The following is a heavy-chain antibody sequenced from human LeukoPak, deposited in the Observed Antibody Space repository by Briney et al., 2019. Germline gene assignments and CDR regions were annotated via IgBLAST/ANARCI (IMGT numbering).Heavy chain of an antibody. J-gene: IGHJ4*02. CDR2: IYPDDSDT. V-gene: IGHV5-51*01. CDR3: ARVGLGDILTGYYLDY. D-gene: IGHD3-9*01. Sequence: PGESLKISCQASGYSFTTYWIGWVRQMPGKGLEWMGIIYPDDSDTRYSPSFQGQVTISADKSISTAYLQWSSLKASDTAMYYCARVGLGDILTGYYLDYWGQGTLVTVSS. CDR1: GYSFTTYW.